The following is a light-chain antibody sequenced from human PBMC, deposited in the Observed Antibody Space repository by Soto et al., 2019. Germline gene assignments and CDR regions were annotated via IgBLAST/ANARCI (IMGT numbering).Light chain of an antibody. Sequence: QSALTQPPSASGSPGQTVAISCTGTSSDVGGYNYVSWYQQHPGKAPKLMIYEVNKRPSGVPDRFSGSKSGNTASLTGSGLQAEDEADYYCSSYAGSSNAFGTGTKVTVL. J-gene: IGLJ1*01. CDR1: SSDVGGYNY. V-gene: IGLV2-8*01. CDR2: EVN. CDR3: SSYAGSSNA.